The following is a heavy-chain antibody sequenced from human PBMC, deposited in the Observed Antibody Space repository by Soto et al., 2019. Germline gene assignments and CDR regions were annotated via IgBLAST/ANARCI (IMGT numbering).Heavy chain of an antibody. CDR3: ARLGGYCSTTGCYGYYAMDV. D-gene: IGHD2-2*01. CDR1: GGSISSSNYY. CDR2: VYYSGNT. J-gene: IGHJ6*02. V-gene: IGHV4-39*01. Sequence: QLQLQESGPGLMKPSETLSLTCTVSGGSISSSNYYWGWIRQPPGKGLEWIGSVYYSGNTYYNPSLKSRATMSVDTSKNQFSLKLSSVTAADTAVYYCARLGGYCSTTGCYGYYAMDVWGQGTTVTVSS.